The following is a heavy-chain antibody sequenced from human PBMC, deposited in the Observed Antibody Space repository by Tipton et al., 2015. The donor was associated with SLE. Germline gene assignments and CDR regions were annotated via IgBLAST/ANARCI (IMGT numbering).Heavy chain of an antibody. CDR3: ARVNPEGGYCSSTSCYMSDY. J-gene: IGHJ4*02. CDR1: GFTFSDYY. CDR2: ISSSSSYT. D-gene: IGHD2-2*02. Sequence: SLRLSCAASGFTFSDYYMSWIRQAPGKGLEWVSYISSSSSYTNYADSVKGRFTISRDNAKNSLYLQMNSLRAEDTAVYYCARVNPEGGYCSSTSCYMSDYWGQGTLVTVSS. V-gene: IGHV3-11*06.